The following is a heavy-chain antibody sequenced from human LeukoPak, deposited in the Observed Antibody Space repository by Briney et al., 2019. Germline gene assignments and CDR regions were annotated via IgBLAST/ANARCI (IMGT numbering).Heavy chain of an antibody. CDR3: ARTYYDSSGYWFDS. CDR2: ISSSSSYT. CDR1: GFSFSRYE. J-gene: IGHJ5*01. V-gene: IGHV3-11*03. D-gene: IGHD3-22*01. Sequence: GGSLRLSCAASGFSFSRYEMNWVRQAPGKGLEWVSYISSSSSYTNYADSVKGRFTISRDNAKNPLYLRMNSLRAEDTAVYYCARTYYDSSGYWFDSWGQGTLVTVSS.